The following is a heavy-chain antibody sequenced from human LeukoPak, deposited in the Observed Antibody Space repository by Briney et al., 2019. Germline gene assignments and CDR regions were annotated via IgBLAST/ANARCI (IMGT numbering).Heavy chain of an antibody. CDR1: GGTFSSYA. CDR3: ARESEPAAILLGDYYYYYMDV. CDR2: IIPIFGTV. Sequence: GASVKVSCKASGGTFSSYAISWVRQAPGQGLEWMGGIIPIFGTVNYAQKFQGRVTITADESTSTAYMELSSLRSEDTAVYYCARESEPAAILLGDYYYYYMDVWGKGTTVTVSS. J-gene: IGHJ6*03. D-gene: IGHD2-2*02. V-gene: IGHV1-69*13.